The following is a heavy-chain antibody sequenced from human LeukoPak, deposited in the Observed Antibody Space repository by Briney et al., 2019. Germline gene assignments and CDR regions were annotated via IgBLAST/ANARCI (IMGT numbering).Heavy chain of an antibody. V-gene: IGHV4-34*01. Sequence: SETLSLTCAVYGGSFSGYYWSWIRQPPGKRLEWIGEINHSGSTNYNPSLKSRVTISVDTSKNQFSLKLSSVTAADTAVYYCARAEYDPCFDYWGQGTLVTVSS. CDR1: GGSFSGYY. D-gene: IGHD2/OR15-2a*01. CDR3: ARAEYDPCFDY. J-gene: IGHJ4*02. CDR2: INHSGST.